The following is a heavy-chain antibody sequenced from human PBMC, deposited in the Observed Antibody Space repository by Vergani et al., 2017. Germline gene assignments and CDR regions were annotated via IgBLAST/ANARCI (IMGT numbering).Heavy chain of an antibody. D-gene: IGHD3-10*01. Sequence: QVQLQESGPGLVKPSETLSLTCTVSGAAIKDFYWSWFRQPPGKGLEWIGYVYYTGSTTYNPSLKSRVTISVDTSNNQFSLRMTSLTAADTAVYYCVRDSWRSDLRGVYWFDTWGQGTLVTASS. CDR1: GAAIKDFY. J-gene: IGHJ5*02. V-gene: IGHV4-59*12. CDR2: VYYTGST. CDR3: VRDSWRSDLRGVYWFDT.